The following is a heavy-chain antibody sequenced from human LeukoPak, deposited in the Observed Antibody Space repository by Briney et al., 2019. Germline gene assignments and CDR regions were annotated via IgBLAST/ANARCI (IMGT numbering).Heavy chain of an antibody. V-gene: IGHV1-18*01. Sequence: GASVKVSCKASGYTFTSYGISWVRQAPGQRLEWVGWISAYNGDTNYAQKFQDRVTMTTDTSTNTAYMELRSLRSDDTALYYCARDLGIDYYDSSGYYSGTLYFFDYWGQGTLVTVSS. D-gene: IGHD3-22*01. CDR1: GYTFTSYG. CDR2: ISAYNGDT. J-gene: IGHJ4*02. CDR3: ARDLGIDYYDSSGYYSGTLYFFDY.